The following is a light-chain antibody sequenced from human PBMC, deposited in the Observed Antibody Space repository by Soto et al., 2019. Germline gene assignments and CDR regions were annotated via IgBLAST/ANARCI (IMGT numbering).Light chain of an antibody. CDR3: QQYGNSART. Sequence: EIVLTQSPGTLSLSPGERATLSCRASQSVSSSYLAWYQQKPGQAHRLLIYGASSRATGIPDRFSGSGSGTDFTLTISRLEPEDFAVYYCQQYGNSARTFGQGTKVEIK. CDR1: QSVSSSY. V-gene: IGKV3-20*01. J-gene: IGKJ1*01. CDR2: GAS.